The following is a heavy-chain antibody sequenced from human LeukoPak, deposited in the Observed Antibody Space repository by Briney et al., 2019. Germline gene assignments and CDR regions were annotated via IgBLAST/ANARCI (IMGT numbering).Heavy chain of an antibody. D-gene: IGHD3-22*01. CDR2: IYSGGST. Sequence: GGSLRLSCAASGFTVSSNYMSWVRQAPGKGLEWVSVIYSGGSTYYADSVKGRFTISRDNSKNTLYLQMNSLRAEDTAVYYCARDSYYDSSGCPGLPTEWGQGTLVTVSS. CDR1: GFTVSSNY. V-gene: IGHV3-53*01. CDR3: ARDSYYDSSGCPGLPTE. J-gene: IGHJ4*02.